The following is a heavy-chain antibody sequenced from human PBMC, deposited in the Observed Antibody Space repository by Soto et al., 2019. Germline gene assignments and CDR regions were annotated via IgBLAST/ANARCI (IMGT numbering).Heavy chain of an antibody. D-gene: IGHD6-13*01. Sequence: PGGSLRLSCAASGFIFSSYALGWVRQAPGKGLEWLSAITGSCGDTYYVDSVKGRFTISRDNSKNTLYLQMTSLRAEDTAVYYCAKLGSSTWSPHYYFDSWGQGSLVTVSS. CDR3: AKLGSSTWSPHYYFDS. CDR2: ITGSCGDT. V-gene: IGHV3-23*01. J-gene: IGHJ4*02. CDR1: GFIFSSYA.